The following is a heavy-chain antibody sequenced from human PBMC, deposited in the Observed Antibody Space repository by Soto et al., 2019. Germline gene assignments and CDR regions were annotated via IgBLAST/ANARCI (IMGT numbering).Heavy chain of an antibody. Sequence: QVQLVQSGAEVKKPGASVKVSCKASGYTFTSYGISWVRQAPGQGLEGMGGISAYNGNTNYGQKLQGRVTMTTITSTITAYMELRSLRSDDTPVYACARQNGEMLLEYYVDYWGEGTLVTVSS. CDR2: ISAYNGNT. J-gene: IGHJ4*02. V-gene: IGHV1-18*01. CDR3: ARQNGEMLLEYYVDY. CDR1: GYTFTSYG. D-gene: IGHD2-15*01.